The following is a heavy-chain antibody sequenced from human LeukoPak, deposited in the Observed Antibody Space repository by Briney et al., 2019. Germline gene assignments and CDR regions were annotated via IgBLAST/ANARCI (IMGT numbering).Heavy chain of an antibody. CDR3: AKASSYGPLDAFDI. CDR2: ISWNSGSI. D-gene: IGHD5-18*01. CDR1: GFTFDDYA. Sequence: GGSLRLSCAASGFTFDDYAMHWVRQAPGKGLEWVSGISWNSGSIGYADSVKGRFTISRDNAKNSLYLQMNSLRAEDMALYYCAKASSYGPLDAFDIWGQGTMVTVSS. V-gene: IGHV3-9*03. J-gene: IGHJ3*02.